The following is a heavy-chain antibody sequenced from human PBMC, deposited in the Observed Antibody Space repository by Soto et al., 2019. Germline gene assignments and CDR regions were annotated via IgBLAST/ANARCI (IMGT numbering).Heavy chain of an antibody. V-gene: IGHV3-23*01. CDR1: VIAFSSYA. CDR3: AKEVGNPVVTRVIDY. Sequence: PGGSLRLSCVVSVIAFSSYAMNWFRQSPGKGLEWVSVVSGSGSSTYYADPVKGRVTTSRDNSKNTPFLQVDSLKDEDTAVYYCAKEVGNPVVTRVIDYWRQGTLVTGSS. J-gene: IGHJ4*02. CDR2: VSGSGSST. D-gene: IGHD2-21*02.